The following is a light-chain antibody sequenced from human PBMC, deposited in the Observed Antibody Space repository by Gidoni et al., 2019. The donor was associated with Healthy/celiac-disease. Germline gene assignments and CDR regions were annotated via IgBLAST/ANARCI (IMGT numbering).Light chain of an antibody. J-gene: IGKJ1*01. V-gene: IGKV1-5*03. CDR1: QSISSW. CDR2: KAS. Sequence: DIQMTQSPSTLSASVGDRVTITCRASQSISSWLAWYQQKPGKAPKLLIYKASSLESGVPSRFSGSGSGTEFTLTSSSLQPDDFATYYCQQYNRYSRTFGQGTKVEIK. CDR3: QQYNRYSRT.